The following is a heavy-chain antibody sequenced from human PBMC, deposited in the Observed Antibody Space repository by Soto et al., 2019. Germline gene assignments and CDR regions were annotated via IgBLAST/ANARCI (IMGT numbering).Heavy chain of an antibody. V-gene: IGHV3-11*01. Sequence: GGSLRLSCATSGFTFSDYYMTWIRQPPGKGLEWVSYISGSGTTIYYADSVKGRFTVSRDNARNSLYLQMNSLRAEDTAFYYCANDPYYYASGNWGQGTLVTVSS. CDR2: ISGSGTTI. D-gene: IGHD3-10*01. CDR3: ANDPYYYASGN. CDR1: GFTFSDYY. J-gene: IGHJ4*02.